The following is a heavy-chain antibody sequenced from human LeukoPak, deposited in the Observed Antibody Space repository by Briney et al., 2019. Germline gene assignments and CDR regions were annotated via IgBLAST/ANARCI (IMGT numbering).Heavy chain of an antibody. CDR3: ARANPLAGRGEFDY. CDR1: GGSISSSS. Sequence: SETLSLTCTASGGSISSSSWSWIRQPAGKGVEWIGRIYSTGSTNYSPSLKSRVTMSVDTSKNQFSLKLSSVTAADTAVYYCARANPLAGRGEFDYWGQGTLVTVSS. V-gene: IGHV4-4*07. J-gene: IGHJ4*02. D-gene: IGHD6-19*01. CDR2: IYSTGST.